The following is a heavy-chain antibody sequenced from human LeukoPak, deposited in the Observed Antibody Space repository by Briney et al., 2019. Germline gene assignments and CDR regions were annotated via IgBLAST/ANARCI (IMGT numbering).Heavy chain of an antibody. CDR1: GFTFSSYW. D-gene: IGHD2-15*01. J-gene: IGHJ5*02. V-gene: IGHV3-7*01. CDR2: IKQDGSEK. CDR3: AKDSARYCSGGSCFPFDP. Sequence: GGSLRLSCAASGFTFSSYWMSWVRQAPGKGLEWVANIKQDGSEKYYVDSVKGRFTISRDNAKNSLYLQMNSLRAEDTAVYYCAKDSARYCSGGSCFPFDPWGQGTLVTVSS.